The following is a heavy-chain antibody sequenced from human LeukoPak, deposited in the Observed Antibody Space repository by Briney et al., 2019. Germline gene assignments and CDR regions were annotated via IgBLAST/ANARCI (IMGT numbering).Heavy chain of an antibody. D-gene: IGHD3-16*02. Sequence: GGSLRLSCAASGFTFSSYWMSWVRQAPGKGLEWVSSISSTSSYIYYADSVKGRFTISRDSAKNSLYLQMNSLRAEDTAVYYCARDSDVWGSYRYTFDYWGQGTLVTVSS. CDR1: GFTFSSYW. V-gene: IGHV3-21*01. CDR3: ARDSDVWGSYRYTFDY. J-gene: IGHJ4*02. CDR2: ISSTSSYI.